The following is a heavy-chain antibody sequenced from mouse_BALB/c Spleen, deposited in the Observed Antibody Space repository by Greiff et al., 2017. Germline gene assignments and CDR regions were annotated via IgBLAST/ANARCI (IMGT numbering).Heavy chain of an antibody. V-gene: IGHV5-6-3*01. Sequence: DVKLVESGGGLVQPGGSLKLSCAASGFTFSSYGMSWVRQTPDKRLELVATINSNGGSTYYPDSVKGRFTISRDNAKNTLYLQMSSLKSEDTAMYYCARDLGSSGPFAYWGQGTLVTVSA. CDR2: INSNGGST. CDR3: ARDLGSSGPFAY. D-gene: IGHD3-1*01. J-gene: IGHJ3*01. CDR1: GFTFSSYG.